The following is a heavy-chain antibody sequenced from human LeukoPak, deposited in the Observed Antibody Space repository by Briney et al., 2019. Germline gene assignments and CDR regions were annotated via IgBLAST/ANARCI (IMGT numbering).Heavy chain of an antibody. CDR3: ARDNSEYSTPGWFDP. Sequence: PSETLSLTCAVYGGSFSGYYWSWIRQPPGKGLEWIGEINHSGSTNYNPSLKSRVTISVDTSKNQFPLKLSSVTAADTAVYYCARDNSEYSTPGWFDPWGQGTLVTVSS. CDR1: GGSFSGYY. CDR2: INHSGST. J-gene: IGHJ5*02. D-gene: IGHD6-6*01. V-gene: IGHV4-34*01.